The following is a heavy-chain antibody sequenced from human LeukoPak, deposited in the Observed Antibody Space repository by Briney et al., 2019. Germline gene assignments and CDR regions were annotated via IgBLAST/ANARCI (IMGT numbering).Heavy chain of an antibody. CDR1: GGTFSSYA. J-gene: IGHJ6*02. D-gene: IGHD7-27*01. CDR3: AKTGDLYYYYGMDV. Sequence: SVKVSCRASGGTFSSYAISWVRQAPGQGLEWMGRIIPIFGIANYAQKFQGRVTITADKSTSTAYMELSSLRSEDTAVYYCAKTGDLYYYYGMDVWGQGTTVTVSS. V-gene: IGHV1-69*04. CDR2: IIPIFGIA.